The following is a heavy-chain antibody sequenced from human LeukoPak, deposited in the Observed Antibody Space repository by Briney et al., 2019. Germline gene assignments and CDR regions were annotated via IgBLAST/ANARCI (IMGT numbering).Heavy chain of an antibody. D-gene: IGHD3-22*01. CDR1: GFSFSSYA. CDR3: ARDPGGEYYDNSGYYVSSYYFDY. J-gene: IGHJ4*02. CDR2: IPNDGRKE. Sequence: GRSLRLSCAGSGFSFSSYAMHWVRQAPGKGLEWVAVIPNDGRKEYYADSVKGRLTISRDNSKSALYLQMNSLRAEDTAVYYCARDPGGEYYDNSGYYVSSYYFDYWGQGTLITVSS. V-gene: IGHV3-30*04.